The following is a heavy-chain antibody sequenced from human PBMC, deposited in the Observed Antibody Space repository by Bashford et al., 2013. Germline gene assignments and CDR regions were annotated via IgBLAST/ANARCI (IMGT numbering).Heavy chain of an antibody. V-gene: IGHV3-48*03. CDR3: ALEGHDYGGNSDAFDI. J-gene: IGHJ3*02. CDR1: GFTFSSYE. Sequence: GGSLRLSCAASGFTFSSYEMNWVRQAPGKGLEWVSYISSSGSTIYYADSVKGRFTISRDNAKNSLYLQMNSLRAEDTAVYYCALEGHDYGGNSDAFDIWGQGTMVTVSS. D-gene: IGHD4-23*01. CDR2: ISSSGSTI.